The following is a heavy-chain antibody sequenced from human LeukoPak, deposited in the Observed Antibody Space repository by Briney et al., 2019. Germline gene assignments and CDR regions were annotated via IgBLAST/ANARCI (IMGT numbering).Heavy chain of an antibody. V-gene: IGHV4-31*11. D-gene: IGHD3-22*01. Sequence: KASETLSLTCAVSGGSISTGGYYWSWIRQHPEKGLEWIGYIYYSGSTYYNPSLKSRVTISEDTSTNQFSLKLSSVTAADTAVYYCVRGRGDYYDSSGGYYFDFWGQGTLVTVSS. CDR1: GGSISTGGYY. J-gene: IGHJ4*02. CDR3: VRGRGDYYDSSGGYYFDF. CDR2: IYYSGST.